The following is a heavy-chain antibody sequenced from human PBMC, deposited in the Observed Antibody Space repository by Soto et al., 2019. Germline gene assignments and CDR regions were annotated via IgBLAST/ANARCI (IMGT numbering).Heavy chain of an antibody. D-gene: IGHD1-1*01. V-gene: IGHV3-66*01. Sequence: EVQLVESGGGLVQPGGSLRLSCAASGLNVRNNYMTWVRQAPGKGLEWVSIIYSGGNTYYTDSVKGRFTISRDISKNTLYLQMNSLRVDDTGVYYCARDLESGTDRRGMDVWGQGTTVTVSS. CDR2: IYSGGNT. CDR1: GLNVRNNY. CDR3: ARDLESGTDRRGMDV. J-gene: IGHJ6*02.